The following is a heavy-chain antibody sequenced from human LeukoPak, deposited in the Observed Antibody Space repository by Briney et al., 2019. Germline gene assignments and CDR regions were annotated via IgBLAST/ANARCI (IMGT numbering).Heavy chain of an antibody. V-gene: IGHV1-2*06. CDR1: GYTFTGYH. D-gene: IGHD2-15*01. CDR2: INPNTGGT. Sequence: ASVKVSCTASGYTFTGYHMHWVRQAPGQGLEWMGRINPNTGGTDYAQKFQGRVTMTRDTSISTAYMDLSRLRSDDTAVYYCASRDCSGGRCHFAGADPFDYWGQGTLVTVSS. CDR3: ASRDCSGGRCHFAGADPFDY. J-gene: IGHJ4*02.